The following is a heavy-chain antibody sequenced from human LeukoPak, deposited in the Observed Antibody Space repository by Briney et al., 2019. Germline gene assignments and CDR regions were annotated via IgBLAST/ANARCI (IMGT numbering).Heavy chain of an antibody. CDR2: INTGNGST. CDR1: GYTFTSHP. Sequence: GASVKVSCKASGYTFTSHPIRWVRQAPGQRLEWMGWINTGNGSTKYSQNFQNRVTITRDTSANTAYVELSSLTSEDTAVYYCAREPVIRGSVDYWGQGTLVTVSS. V-gene: IGHV1-3*04. J-gene: IGHJ4*02. CDR3: AREPVIRGSVDY. D-gene: IGHD2-15*01.